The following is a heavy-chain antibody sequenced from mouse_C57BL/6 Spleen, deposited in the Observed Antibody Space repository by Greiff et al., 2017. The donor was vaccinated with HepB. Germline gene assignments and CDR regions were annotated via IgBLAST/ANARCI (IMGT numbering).Heavy chain of an antibody. CDR3: AMGDYDGFDY. J-gene: IGHJ2*01. CDR1: GYTFTSYW. V-gene: IGHV1-50*01. D-gene: IGHD2-4*01. Sequence: VQLQQPGAELVKPGASVKLSCKASGYTFTSYWMQWVKQRPGQGLEWIGEIDPSDSYTNYNQKFKGKATLTVDTSSSTAYMQLSSLTSEDSAVYYCAMGDYDGFDYWGQGTTLTVSS. CDR2: IDPSDSYT.